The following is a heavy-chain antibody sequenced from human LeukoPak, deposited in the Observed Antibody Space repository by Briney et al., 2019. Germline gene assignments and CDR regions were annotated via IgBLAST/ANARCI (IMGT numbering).Heavy chain of an antibody. CDR2: IYSGGST. Sequence: PGESLRLSCAASEFIVSSNYMIWVRQAPGKGLEWVSVIYSGGSTYYADSVKGRFTISRDNSKNTLYLQMNSLRAEDTAVYYCAAPGGYSYEGCFDYWGQGTLVTVSS. D-gene: IGHD5-18*01. J-gene: IGHJ4*02. CDR3: AAPGGYSYEGCFDY. V-gene: IGHV3-66*01. CDR1: EFIVSSNY.